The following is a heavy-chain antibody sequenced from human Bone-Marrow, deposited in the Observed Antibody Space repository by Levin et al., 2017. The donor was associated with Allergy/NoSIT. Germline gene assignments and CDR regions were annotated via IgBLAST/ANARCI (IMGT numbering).Heavy chain of an antibody. CDR1: GDSLTYHY. D-gene: IGHD4-17*01. J-gene: IGHJ4*02. V-gene: IGHV4-59*11. CDR2: IYYSGST. CDR3: ATAYVGNNGDYPLDH. Sequence: PSETLSLSCTVPGDSLTYHYWSWIRQPPGKGLEWIGYIYYSGSTNYNPSLKSRVTISLGTSKNQFSLRLTSVTAADTAVYFCATAYVGNNGDYPLDHWGQGTLVTVSS.